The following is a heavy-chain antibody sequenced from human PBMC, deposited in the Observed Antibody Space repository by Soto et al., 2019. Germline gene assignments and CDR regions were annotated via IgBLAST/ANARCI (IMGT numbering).Heavy chain of an antibody. CDR1: GYTFTSYG. D-gene: IGHD3-9*01. V-gene: IGHV1-18*01. CDR2: ISAYNGNT. CDR3: ARGAEVDDIVTGYQPLNFDY. J-gene: IGHJ4*02. Sequence: ASVKVSCKASGYTFTSYGISWVRQAPGQGLEWMGWISAYNGNTNYAQKLQGRVTMTTDTSTSTAYMELRSLRSDDTAVYYCARGAEVDDIVTGYQPLNFDYWGQGTLVPVSS.